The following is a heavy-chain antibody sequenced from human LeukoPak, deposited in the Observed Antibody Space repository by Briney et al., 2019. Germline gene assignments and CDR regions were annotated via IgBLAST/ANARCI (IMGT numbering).Heavy chain of an antibody. CDR1: GGTFSSYA. V-gene: IGHV1-69*04. J-gene: IGHJ5*02. CDR2: IIPILGIA. CDR3: ARGLYSSSWYDP. Sequence: EASVKVSCKASGGTFSSYAISWVRQAPGQGLEWMGRIIPILGIANYAQKFQGRVTITADKSTSTAYMELSSLRSEDTAVYYCARGLYSSSWYDPWAREPWSPSPQ. D-gene: IGHD6-13*01.